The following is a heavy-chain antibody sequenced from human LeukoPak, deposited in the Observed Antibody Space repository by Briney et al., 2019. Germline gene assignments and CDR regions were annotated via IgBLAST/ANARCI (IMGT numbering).Heavy chain of an antibody. CDR1: GGSFSGYY. Sequence: KPSETLSLTCAVYGGSFSGYYWSWIRQPPGKGLEWIGEINHSGSTNYNPSLKSRVTISVDTSKNQFSLKLSSVTAADTAVYYCARGENYDFWSGYYLGYWGQGTLVTVSS. CDR3: ARGENYDFWSGYYLGY. D-gene: IGHD3-3*01. J-gene: IGHJ4*02. V-gene: IGHV4-34*01. CDR2: INHSGST.